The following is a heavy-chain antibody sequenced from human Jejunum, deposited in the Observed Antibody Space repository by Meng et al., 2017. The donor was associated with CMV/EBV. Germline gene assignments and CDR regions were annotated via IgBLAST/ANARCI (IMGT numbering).Heavy chain of an antibody. J-gene: IGHJ4*02. CDR3: ARVEQEMC. Sequence: EVALVGSGGGLVQPGGSLRLSCAVSGFALRSYWMHWVRQAPGKGLEWVSRIDIDGRDITYADSVKGRFTISRDTAKNMLYLEMNSLRVEDTAVHYCARVEQEMCWGQGTLVTVSS. V-gene: IGHV3-74*03. CDR1: GFALRSYW. CDR2: IDIDGRDI. D-gene: IGHD1/OR15-1a*01.